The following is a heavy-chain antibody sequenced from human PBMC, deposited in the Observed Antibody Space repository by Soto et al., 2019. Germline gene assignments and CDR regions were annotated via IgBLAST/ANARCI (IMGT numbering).Heavy chain of an antibody. CDR2: IYPGDSDA. CDR1: GYSFTRYW. CDR3: ARVEGDGSGSPTPDYYYMDV. V-gene: IGHV5-51*01. D-gene: IGHD3-10*01. Sequence: GGSLKISCKGSGYSFTRYWIGWVRQMPGKGLEWMGIIYPGDSDARYSPSFQGQVTISADKSISTAYLQWSSLKASDTAMYYCARVEGDGSGSPTPDYYYMDVWGKGTTVTVSS. J-gene: IGHJ6*03.